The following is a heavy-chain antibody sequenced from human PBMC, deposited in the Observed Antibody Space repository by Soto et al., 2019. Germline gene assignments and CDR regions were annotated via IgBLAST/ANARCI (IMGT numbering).Heavy chain of an antibody. J-gene: IGHJ6*02. CDR1: GGSISSSSYY. D-gene: IGHD6-13*01. CDR3: ARGRVRRGMDV. Sequence: SETLSLTCTVSGGSISSSSYYWGWIRQPPGKGLEWIGEINHSGSTNYNPSLKSRVTISVDTSKNQFSLKLSSVTAADTAVYYCARGRVRRGMDVWGQGTTVTVSS. V-gene: IGHV4-39*07. CDR2: INHSGST.